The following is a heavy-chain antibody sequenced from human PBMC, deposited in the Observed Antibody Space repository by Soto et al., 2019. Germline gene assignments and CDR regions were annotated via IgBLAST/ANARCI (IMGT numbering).Heavy chain of an antibody. V-gene: IGHV1-3*01. CDR2: INAGNGNT. CDR3: ARDVGGMDV. Sequence: ASLKVSCKAPGYTFTSYAMHWVRQAPGQRLEWMGWINAGNGNTKYSQKFQGRVTITRDPSARTAYMALSSLRSEDKAVYYCARDVGGMDVWGQGTTVNVS. D-gene: IGHD2-15*01. J-gene: IGHJ6*02. CDR1: GYTFTSYA.